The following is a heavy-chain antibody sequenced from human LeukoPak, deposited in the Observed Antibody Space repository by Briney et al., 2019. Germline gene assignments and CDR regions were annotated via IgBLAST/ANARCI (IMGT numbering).Heavy chain of an antibody. D-gene: IGHD4-23*01. CDR2: ISHTGSTM. CDR3: ARLYGGNSWYFDL. CDR1: GFSFSIYS. V-gene: IGHV3-48*04. Sequence: PGGSLRLSCAASGFSFSIYSLNWVRQAPGKGLEWVSYISHTGSTMSYADSVKGRFTISRDNAKNSLYLQMNSLRAEDTAVYYCARLYGGNSWYFDLWGRGTLVTVSS. J-gene: IGHJ2*01.